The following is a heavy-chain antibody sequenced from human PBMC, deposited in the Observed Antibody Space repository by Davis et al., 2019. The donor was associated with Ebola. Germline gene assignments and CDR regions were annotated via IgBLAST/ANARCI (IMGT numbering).Heavy chain of an antibody. V-gene: IGHV1-3*01. D-gene: IGHD5-18*01. CDR2: INAGNGNT. CDR1: GYTFTSYA. Sequence: ASVKVSCKASGYTFTSYAMHWVRQAPGQRLEWMGWINAGNGNTKYSQKFQGRVTITRDTSASTAYMELSSLRSADTSVYYCARGGYSYGYGLDFWGQGSLVTVNS. J-gene: IGHJ4*02. CDR3: ARGGYSYGYGLDF.